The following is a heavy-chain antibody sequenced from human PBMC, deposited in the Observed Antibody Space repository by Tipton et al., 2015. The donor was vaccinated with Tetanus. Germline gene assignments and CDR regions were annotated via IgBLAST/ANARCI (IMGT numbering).Heavy chain of an antibody. Sequence: TLSLTCAVSGGSISNGDYYWAWIRQPPGKGPEWNGSIYFSGTTYYNQTRESRVTMSVDNSNNQFSMHMNSVTAADTAVYYCARGVDRTKNGIEWGQGTLVTVSS. CDR3: ARGVDRTKNGIE. CDR1: GGSISNGDYY. J-gene: IGHJ4*02. CDR2: IYFSGTT. V-gene: IGHV4-39*01. D-gene: IGHD3-3*01.